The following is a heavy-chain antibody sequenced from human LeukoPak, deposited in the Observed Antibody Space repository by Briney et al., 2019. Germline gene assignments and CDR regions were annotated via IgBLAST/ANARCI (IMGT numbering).Heavy chain of an antibody. J-gene: IGHJ4*02. CDR1: GGSISSGDYY. Sequence: SQTLSLTCTVSGGSISSGDYYWSWIRQPPGKGLEWIGYIYYSGSTYYNPTLKSRVTISVDTSKNQFSLKLSSVTAADTAVYYCASRDRITIFGGVDYWGQGTLVTVSS. CDR2: IYYSGST. V-gene: IGHV4-30-4*01. CDR3: ASRDRITIFGGVDY. D-gene: IGHD3-3*01.